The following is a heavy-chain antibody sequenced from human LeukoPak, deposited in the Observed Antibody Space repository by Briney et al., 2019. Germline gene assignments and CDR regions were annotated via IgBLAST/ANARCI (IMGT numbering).Heavy chain of an antibody. CDR3: ASNQGPRYYYYGMDV. CDR2: INHSGGT. V-gene: IGHV4-34*01. Sequence: PSETLSLTCAVYGGSFSGYYWSWIRQPPGKGLEWIGEINHSGGTNYNPSLESRVTISVDTSKNQFSLKLSSVTAADTAVYYCASNQGPRYYYYGMDVWGQGTTVTVSS. J-gene: IGHJ6*02. CDR1: GGSFSGYY.